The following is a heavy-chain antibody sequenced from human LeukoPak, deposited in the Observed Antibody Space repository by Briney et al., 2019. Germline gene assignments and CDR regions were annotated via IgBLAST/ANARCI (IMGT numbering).Heavy chain of an antibody. J-gene: IGHJ4*02. CDR3: ARDNTTTGPFDY. Sequence: ASVKVSCKASGYTFTSNDMHWVRQAPGQGLEWMGIIDPSGGSTSYAQKFQGRVTMTRDTSTSTVYMELSSLRSEDTAVYYCARDNTTTGPFDYWGQGTLVTVSS. V-gene: IGHV1-46*01. CDR1: GYTFTSND. D-gene: IGHD1-1*01. CDR2: IDPSGGST.